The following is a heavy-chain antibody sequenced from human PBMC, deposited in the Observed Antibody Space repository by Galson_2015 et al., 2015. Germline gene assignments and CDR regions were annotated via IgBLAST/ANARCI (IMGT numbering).Heavy chain of an antibody. CDR1: GFTFSSYG. Sequence: SLRLSCAASGFTFSSYGMHWVRQAPGKGLEWVAVIWYDGSNKYYADSVKGRFTISRDDSKSIAYLQMNSLKTEDTAVYYCTRGPTPTIFGVVNAFDIWGQGTMVTVSS. CDR2: IWYDGSNK. V-gene: IGHV3-33*01. CDR3: TRGPTPTIFGVVNAFDI. J-gene: IGHJ3*02. D-gene: IGHD3-3*01.